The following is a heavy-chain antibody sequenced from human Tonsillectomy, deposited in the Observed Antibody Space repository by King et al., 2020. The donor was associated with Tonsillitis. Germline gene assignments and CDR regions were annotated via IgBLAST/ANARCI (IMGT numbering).Heavy chain of an antibody. CDR3: ARKIAESSRYYVVGTAP. D-gene: IGHD3-22*01. J-gene: IGHJ5*02. CDR2: INPSGGTI. Sequence: VQLVESGAEVKKPGASVKVSCKASGYTFTTYFLHWVRQAPGQGLEWMGIINPSGGTISYAQKLQGRLIMTRDTSTSTVYLELSSLRSEDTAVYYCARKIAESSRYYVVGTAPWGQGTLVTVTS. V-gene: IGHV1-46*03. CDR1: GYTFTTYF.